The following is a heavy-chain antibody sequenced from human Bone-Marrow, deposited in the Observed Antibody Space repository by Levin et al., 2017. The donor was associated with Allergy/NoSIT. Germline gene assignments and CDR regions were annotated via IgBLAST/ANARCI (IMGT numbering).Heavy chain of an antibody. CDR3: AELNLDFSGGANYHFDY. D-gene: IGHD4/OR15-4a*01. CDR1: GFSLTTTGVG. V-gene: IGHV2-5*02. CDR2: VYWDDDK. J-gene: IGHJ4*02. Sequence: SGPTLVKPTQTLTLTCSFSGFSLTTTGVGVGWIRQPPGKALEWLALVYWDDDKRYSPSLKTRLTIIKDTSKNQVVLTITNMGPVDTATFYCAELNLDFSGGANYHFDYWGRGRLVAVSS.